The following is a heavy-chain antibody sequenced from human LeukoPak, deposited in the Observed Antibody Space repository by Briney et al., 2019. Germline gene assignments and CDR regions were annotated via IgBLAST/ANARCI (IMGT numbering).Heavy chain of an antibody. CDR2: VTISGGST. J-gene: IGHJ4*02. V-gene: IGHV3-23*01. Sequence: GGSLRLSCAASGFTFTSYALSWVRQAPGKGLEWVSTVTISGGSTYYADSVKGRFTISRDNSKNTLYLQMNSLRAEDTAVYYCAKQTLNWKNPLYYFDYWGQGTLVTVSS. CDR1: GFTFTSYA. D-gene: IGHD1/OR15-1a*01. CDR3: AKQTLNWKNPLYYFDY.